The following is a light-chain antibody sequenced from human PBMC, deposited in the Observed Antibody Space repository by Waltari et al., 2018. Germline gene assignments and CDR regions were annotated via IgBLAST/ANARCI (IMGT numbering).Light chain of an antibody. CDR3: QHYGASPLT. Sequence: EVLLTQSPGTLSLSPGDSATLSCRASQSVNTNYLAWYQKKPGQAPRLLIYGASSGATGIPDRFSGSGSGTDFSLTISRVEPEDFAVYYCQHYGASPLTFGGGTTVEIK. CDR2: GAS. CDR1: QSVNTNY. J-gene: IGKJ4*01. V-gene: IGKV3-20*01.